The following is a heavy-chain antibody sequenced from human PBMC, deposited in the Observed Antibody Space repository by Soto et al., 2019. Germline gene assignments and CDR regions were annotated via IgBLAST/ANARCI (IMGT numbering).Heavy chain of an antibody. CDR3: ARDHGMFLSYYYYGMDV. CDR2: ISYDGNNK. D-gene: IGHD3-10*02. V-gene: IGHV3-30-3*01. Sequence: QVQLVESGGGVVQPGRSLRLSCAASGFTFSRFSMHWVRQAPGKGLAWVAVISYDGNNKHFAESVKGRFSISRDDSKKTVYIEMNNLRGDDSDVYYCARDHGMFLSYYYYGMDVWGQGTTVTVSS. J-gene: IGHJ6*02. CDR1: GFTFSRFS.